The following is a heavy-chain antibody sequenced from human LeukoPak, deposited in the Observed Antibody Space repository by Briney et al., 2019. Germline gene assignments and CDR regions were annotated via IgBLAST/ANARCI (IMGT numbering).Heavy chain of an antibody. Sequence: SETLSLTCTVSIGSISDYYWSWVRQPPGKGLEWIGEIYHSGSTNYNPSLKSRVTISVDKSKNQFSLKLSSVTAADTAVYYCARREGYGDYLHMGYWGQGTLVTVSS. V-gene: IGHV4-4*02. D-gene: IGHD4-17*01. CDR2: IYHSGST. CDR3: ARREGYGDYLHMGY. CDR1: IGSISDYY. J-gene: IGHJ4*02.